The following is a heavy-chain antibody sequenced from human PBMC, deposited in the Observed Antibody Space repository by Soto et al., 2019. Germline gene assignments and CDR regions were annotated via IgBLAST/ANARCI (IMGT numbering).Heavy chain of an antibody. CDR2: IWYDGSNK. D-gene: IGHD1-26*01. CDR1: GFTFSSYG. CDR3: ARDRRELLGGWYFDY. J-gene: IGHJ4*02. Sequence: QVQLVESGGGVVQPGRSLRLSCAASGFTFSSYGMHWVRQAPGKGLEWVAVIWYDGSNKYYADSVKGRFTISRDNSKNTLYLQRNSLRVEDTAVYYCARDRRELLGGWYFDYWGQGTLVTVSS. V-gene: IGHV3-33*01.